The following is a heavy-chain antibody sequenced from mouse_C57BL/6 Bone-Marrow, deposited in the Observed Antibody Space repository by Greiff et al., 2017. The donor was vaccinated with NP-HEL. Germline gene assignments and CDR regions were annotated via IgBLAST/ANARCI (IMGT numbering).Heavy chain of an antibody. CDR2: IDPSDSYT. J-gene: IGHJ1*03. V-gene: IGHV1-69*01. Sequence: QVQLQQPGAELVMPGASVKLSCKASGYTFTSYWMHWVKQRPGQGLEWIGEIDPSDSYTNYNQKFKGKSTLTVDKSSSTAYMQLSSRTSEDSAVYYCARPLTTVVPYWYFDVWGTGTTVTVPS. CDR3: ARPLTTVVPYWYFDV. D-gene: IGHD1-1*01. CDR1: GYTFTSYW.